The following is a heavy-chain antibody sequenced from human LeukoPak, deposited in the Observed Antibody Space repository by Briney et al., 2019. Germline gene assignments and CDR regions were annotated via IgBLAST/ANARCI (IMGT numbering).Heavy chain of an antibody. CDR3: AKDPAVGGATGYFDY. D-gene: IGHD1-26*01. CDR1: GFTFSSYA. CDR2: ISGSGGST. V-gene: IGHV3-23*01. J-gene: IGHJ4*02. Sequence: GGSLRLSCAASGFTFSSYAMSWVRQAPGKGVEWVSAISGSGGSTYYADSVKGRFTISRDNSKNTLYLQMNSLRAEDTAVYYCAKDPAVGGATGYFDYWGQGTLVTVSS.